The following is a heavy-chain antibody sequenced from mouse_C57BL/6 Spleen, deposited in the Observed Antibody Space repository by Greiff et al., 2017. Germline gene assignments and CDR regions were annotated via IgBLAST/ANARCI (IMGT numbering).Heavy chain of an antibody. Sequence: EVQLLASGPGLVQPSQSLSLTCSVTGYSITSGYYWNWLRQFPGNKLEWLGYISYDGSNNYNPSLINRISITRDTSKNQFFQKLNSVTTEDTTTKYCSITVSYWYFDVWGTGTTVTVSS. J-gene: IGHJ1*03. D-gene: IGHD1-3*01. CDR3: SITVSYWYFDV. V-gene: IGHV3-6*01. CDR2: ISYDGSN. CDR1: GYSITSGYY.